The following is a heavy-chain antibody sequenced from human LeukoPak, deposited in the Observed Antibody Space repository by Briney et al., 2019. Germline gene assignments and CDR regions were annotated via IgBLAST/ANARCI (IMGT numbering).Heavy chain of an antibody. Sequence: SSETLSLTCTVSGGSISSYYWNWIRQPPGKGLEWIGSIYYSGSTNYNPSLKSRVTISVDTSKNQFSLKLSSVTAADTAVYYCARDGGVTRRFDYWGQGTLVTVS. CDR1: GGSISSYY. CDR3: ARDGGVTRRFDY. V-gene: IGHV4-59*01. CDR2: IYYSGST. J-gene: IGHJ4*02. D-gene: IGHD2-21*02.